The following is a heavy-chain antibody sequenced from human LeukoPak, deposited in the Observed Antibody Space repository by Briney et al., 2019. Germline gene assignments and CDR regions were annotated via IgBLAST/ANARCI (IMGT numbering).Heavy chain of an antibody. CDR3: ARRHTLISVDGFDS. D-gene: IGHD3-22*01. CDR1: GFSLSTSGMC. CDR2: IYWDDDR. Sequence: SGPALVKPTQTLTLTCTFSGFSLSTSGMCVSWIRQPPGKALEWLALIYWDDDRRYSPSLQNRLTITKDTSRNQVVLTMTNMDPVDTATYYCARRHTLISVDGFDSWGQGTLVTVSS. J-gene: IGHJ5*01. V-gene: IGHV2-5*08.